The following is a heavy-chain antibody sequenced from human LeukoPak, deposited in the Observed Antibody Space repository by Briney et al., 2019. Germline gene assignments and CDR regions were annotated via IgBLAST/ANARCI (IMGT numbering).Heavy chain of an antibody. CDR1: GGSFSNYL. CDR3: GAVAAAAGPHTDYQFYMDV. J-gene: IGHJ6*03. V-gene: IGHV4-34*01. Sequence: PSETLSLTCAVSGGSFSNYLWAWIRQPPGKGLEWIGEINHIGETYHNPSLKSRLTISVDTSKKQFSLRLSSVTAADTALYYCGAVAAAAGPHTDYQFYMDVWGKGTSVTVSS. D-gene: IGHD6-19*01. CDR2: INHIGET.